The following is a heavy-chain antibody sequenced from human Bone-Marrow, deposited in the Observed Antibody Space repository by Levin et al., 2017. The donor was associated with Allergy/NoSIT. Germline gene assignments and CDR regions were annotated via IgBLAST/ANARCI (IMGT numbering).Heavy chain of an antibody. V-gene: IGHV3-7*01. CDR1: GFTFSSYW. D-gene: IGHD2-21*02. CDR3: ARVPYVVVTGGAFDI. Sequence: GESLKISCAASGFTFSSYWMSWVRQAPGKGLEWVANIKQDGSEKYYVDSVKGRFTISRDNAKNSLYLQMNSLRAEDTAVYYCARVPYVVVTGGAFDIWGQGTMVTVSS. CDR2: IKQDGSEK. J-gene: IGHJ3*02.